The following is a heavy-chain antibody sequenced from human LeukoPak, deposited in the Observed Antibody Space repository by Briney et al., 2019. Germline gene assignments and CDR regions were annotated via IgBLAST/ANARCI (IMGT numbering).Heavy chain of an antibody. D-gene: IGHD5-24*01. Sequence: GGSLRLSCAASGFPFSSYAMSWIRQAPGKGLEWVSYISSSSSYTNYADCVKGRFTISRDNAKNSLYLQMNSLRAEDTAIYYCARGGNGYNYALEYWGQGTLVSVSS. CDR2: ISSSSSYT. CDR3: ARGGNGYNYALEY. CDR1: GFPFSSYA. V-gene: IGHV3-11*05. J-gene: IGHJ4*02.